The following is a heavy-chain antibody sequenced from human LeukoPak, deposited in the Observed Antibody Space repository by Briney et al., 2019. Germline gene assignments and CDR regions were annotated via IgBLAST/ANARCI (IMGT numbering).Heavy chain of an antibody. CDR3: ARDRVLRFLEWPTSSNGIDY. CDR2: IIPILGIA. J-gene: IGHJ4*02. V-gene: IGHV1-69*04. D-gene: IGHD3-3*01. CDR1: GGTFSSYT. Sequence: ASVKVSCKASGGTFSSYTISWVRQAPGQGLEWMGRIIPILGIANYAQKFQGRVTITADKSTSTAYMELSSLRSEDTAVYYCARDRVLRFLEWPTSSNGIDYWGQGTLVTVYS.